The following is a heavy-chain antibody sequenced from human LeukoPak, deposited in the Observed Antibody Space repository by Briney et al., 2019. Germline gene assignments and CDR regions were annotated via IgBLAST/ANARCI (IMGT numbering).Heavy chain of an antibody. J-gene: IGHJ6*03. CDR1: GYTFTKYY. Sequence: ASVKVSCKASGYTFTKYYIHWVRQATGQGLEWMGWMNPNSGNTGYAQKFQGRVTITRNTSISTAYMELSSLRSEDTAVYYCARGLRYYYYMDVWGKGTTVTVSS. CDR2: MNPNSGNT. CDR3: ARGLRYYYYMDV. V-gene: IGHV1-8*03.